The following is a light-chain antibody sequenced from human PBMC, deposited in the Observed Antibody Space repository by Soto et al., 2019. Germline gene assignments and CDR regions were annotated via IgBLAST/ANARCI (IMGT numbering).Light chain of an antibody. CDR2: SNN. J-gene: IGLJ1*01. CDR3: AAWDDSLNGRV. CDR1: SSNIGGNT. Sequence: QSVLTQPPSASGTPGQRATISCSGSSSNIGGNTVNSYQQLPGTAPKLLIYSNNQRPSGVPDRFSGSKSGTSASLAISGLQSEDEADYYCAAWDDSLNGRVFGTGTKVTVL. V-gene: IGLV1-44*01.